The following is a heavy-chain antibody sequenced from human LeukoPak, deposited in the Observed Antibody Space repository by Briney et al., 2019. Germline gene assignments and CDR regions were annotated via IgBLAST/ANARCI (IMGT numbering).Heavy chain of an antibody. V-gene: IGHV3-74*01. Sequence: PGGSLRLSCAASGCTFSDYAMNWVRQAPGKGLVWVSRISADGSSTNYADSVKGRFTISRDNSKNMLFLQMNSLRAEDTAVYYCAQSGGTDVWGQGTTVTVSS. CDR3: AQSGGTDV. J-gene: IGHJ6*02. CDR2: ISADGSST. CDR1: GCTFSDYA.